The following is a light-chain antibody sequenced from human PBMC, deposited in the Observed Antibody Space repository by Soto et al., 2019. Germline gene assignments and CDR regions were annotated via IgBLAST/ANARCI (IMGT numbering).Light chain of an antibody. V-gene: IGLV2-23*01. Sequence: QSVLTQPASVSGSPGQSITISCTGTTSFVGSYNLVSWYQQHTGKAPQVLIYEDTKRPSGVSNRFSGSISGSTASLTISGLQAEDEADYYCCSYVGASTYVFGTGTKVTVL. CDR2: EDT. CDR3: CSYVGASTYV. CDR1: TSFVGSYNL. J-gene: IGLJ1*01.